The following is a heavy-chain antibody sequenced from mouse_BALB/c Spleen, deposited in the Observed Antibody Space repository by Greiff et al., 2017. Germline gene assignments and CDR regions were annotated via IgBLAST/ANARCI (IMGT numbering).Heavy chain of an antibody. J-gene: IGHJ4*01. CDR3: ARSGGRGRNAMDY. D-gene: IGHD4-1*01. Sequence: EVQLVESGGGLVQPGGSRKLSCAASGFTFSSFGMHWVRQAPEKGLEWVAYISSGSSTIYYADTVKGRFTISRDNPKNTLFLQMTSLRSEDTAMYYCARSGGRGRNAMDYWGQGTSVTVSS. CDR1: GFTFSSFG. V-gene: IGHV5-17*02. CDR2: ISSGSSTI.